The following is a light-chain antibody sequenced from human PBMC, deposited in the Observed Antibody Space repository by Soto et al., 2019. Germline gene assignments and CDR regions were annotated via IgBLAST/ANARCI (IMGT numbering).Light chain of an antibody. Sequence: QSVLTQPPSLSGAPGQRITISCTGTSSNLGAAFAVQWYQQLPGAAPKLLIYSNNQRPSGVPDRFSGSKSGTSASLAISGLQSEDEADYYCAAWDDSLNGPVFGGGTKLTVL. CDR2: SNN. CDR3: AAWDDSLNGPV. V-gene: IGLV1-44*01. CDR1: SSNLGAAFA. J-gene: IGLJ2*01.